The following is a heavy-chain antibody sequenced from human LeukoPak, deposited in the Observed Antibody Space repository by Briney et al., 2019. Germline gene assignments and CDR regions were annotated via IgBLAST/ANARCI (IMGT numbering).Heavy chain of an antibody. CDR1: GGSIRSYY. D-gene: IGHD6-19*01. V-gene: IGHV4-59*08. CDR3: ARTKSGWYYSDY. J-gene: IGHJ4*02. Sequence: PSETLSLTCTVSGGSIRSYYWSWIRQPPGKGLELIGYVYYSGTANYNPSLESRVTILVDTSKNQCSLNLSSVTAADTAVYYCARTKSGWYYSDYWGQGTLVSVSS. CDR2: VYYSGTA.